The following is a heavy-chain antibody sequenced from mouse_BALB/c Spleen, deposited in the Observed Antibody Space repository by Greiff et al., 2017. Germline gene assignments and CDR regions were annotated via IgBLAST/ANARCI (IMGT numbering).Heavy chain of an antibody. D-gene: IGHD2-12*01. J-gene: IGHJ2*01. V-gene: IGHV1-87*01. Sequence: VQVVESGAELARPGASVKLSCKASGYTFTSYWMQWVKQRPGQGLEWIGAIYPGDGDTRYTQKFKGKATLTADKSSSTAYMQLSSLASEDSAVYYCARHDGDYWGQGTTLTVSS. CDR1: GYTFTSYW. CDR3: ARHDGDY. CDR2: IYPGDGDT.